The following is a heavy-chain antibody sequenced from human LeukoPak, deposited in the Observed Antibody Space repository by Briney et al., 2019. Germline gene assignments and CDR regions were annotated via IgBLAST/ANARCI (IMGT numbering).Heavy chain of an antibody. V-gene: IGHV1-69*04. CDR1: GGTFSSYA. Sequence: ASVKVSCKASGGTFSSYAISWVRQAPGQGLEWMGRIIPILGIANYAQKFQGRVTITADKSTSTAYMELSSLRSEDTAVYYCAREYMHDYGGKGGYYFDYWGQGTLVTVSS. D-gene: IGHD4-23*01. CDR3: AREYMHDYGGKGGYYFDY. CDR2: IIPILGIA. J-gene: IGHJ4*02.